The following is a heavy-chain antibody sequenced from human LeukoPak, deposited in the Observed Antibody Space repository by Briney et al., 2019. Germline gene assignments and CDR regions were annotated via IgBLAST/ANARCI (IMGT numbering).Heavy chain of an antibody. J-gene: IGHJ6*02. CDR1: GFTFSSSG. D-gene: IGHD4-11*01. CDR2: VSYDGRNK. CDR3: AKDYGYYSSYYYGMDV. V-gene: IGHV3-30*18. Sequence: PGGSLRLSCAASGFTFSSSGMHWVRQAPGKGLEWVAVVSYDGRNKYYADSVKGRFTIPRDSSKNTLYMQMNSLRAEDTAVYYCAKDYGYYSSYYYGMDVWGQGTTVTVSS.